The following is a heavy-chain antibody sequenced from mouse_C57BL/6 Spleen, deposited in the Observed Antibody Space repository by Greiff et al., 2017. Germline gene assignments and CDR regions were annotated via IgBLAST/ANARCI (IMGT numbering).Heavy chain of an antibody. D-gene: IGHD1-1*01. CDR3: ARANYGSSFFDY. J-gene: IGHJ2*01. CDR1: GYTFTDYY. V-gene: IGHV1-19*01. CDR2: INPYNGGT. Sequence: VQLKESGPVLVKPGSSAYMSCKASGYTFTDYYMNWVKQSHGKSLEWIGVINPYNGGTSYNQKFKGKATLTVDKSSSTAYMELNSLTSEDSAVYYCARANYGSSFFDYWGQGTTLTVSS.